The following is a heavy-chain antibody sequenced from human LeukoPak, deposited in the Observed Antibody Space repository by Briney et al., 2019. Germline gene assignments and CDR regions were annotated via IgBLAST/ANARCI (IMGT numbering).Heavy chain of an antibody. J-gene: IGHJ5*02. CDR1: GFTFSSYW. D-gene: IGHD3-10*01. V-gene: IGHV4-39*01. Sequence: GSLRLSCAASGFTFSSYWMSWARQAPGKGLEWIGSIYDSGSTYYNPSLKSRVTISVDTSKNQFSLKLNSVTAADTAVYYCARHYGPWGQGTLVTVSS. CDR2: IYDSGST. CDR3: ARHYGP.